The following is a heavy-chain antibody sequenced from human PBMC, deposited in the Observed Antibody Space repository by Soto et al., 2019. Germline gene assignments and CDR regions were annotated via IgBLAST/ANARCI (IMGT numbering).Heavy chain of an antibody. J-gene: IGHJ4*02. CDR3: VKDGIRGIHIDK. CDR2: VSVDPGNT. V-gene: IGHV3-23*01. CDR1: GFTLSSYP. Sequence: LRLSCTASGFTLSSYPMSWVRQTPGKGLQWVASVSVDPGNTYYADSVKGRFTISRDNSIYTLYLQMNNVTAEDTAIYYCVKDGIRGIHIDKWGQGTLVTVSS.